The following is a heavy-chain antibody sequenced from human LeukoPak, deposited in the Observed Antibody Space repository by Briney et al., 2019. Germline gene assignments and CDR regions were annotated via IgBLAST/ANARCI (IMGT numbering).Heavy chain of an antibody. J-gene: IGHJ4*02. CDR3: AKDVHGDYGGLVY. CDR1: GFTFSTYA. V-gene: IGHV3-23*01. CDR2: ISGSVGGT. D-gene: IGHD4-17*01. Sequence: GGSLRLSCAASGFTFSTYAMSWVRQAPGKGLERVSSISGSVGGTFYADSVKGRFTISRDNSKNTVYLQMNSLRGEDTAVYYCAKDVHGDYGGLVYWGQGTLVTVSS.